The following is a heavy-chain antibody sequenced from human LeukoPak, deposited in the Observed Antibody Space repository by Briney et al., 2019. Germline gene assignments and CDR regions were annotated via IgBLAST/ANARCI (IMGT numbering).Heavy chain of an antibody. Sequence: PSETLSLTCTVSGDSVTSGSYYWSWIRQPPGKGLEWIAYIYYSGSTRYNPSLKSRVTISIDTSKNQFSLKLSSVTAADTAVYYCARVMAPDHDLLIGYYLDYWGQGTLVTVSS. CDR1: GDSVTSGSYY. CDR3: ARVMAPDHDLLIGYYLDY. V-gene: IGHV4-61*01. D-gene: IGHD3-9*01. CDR2: IYYSGST. J-gene: IGHJ4*02.